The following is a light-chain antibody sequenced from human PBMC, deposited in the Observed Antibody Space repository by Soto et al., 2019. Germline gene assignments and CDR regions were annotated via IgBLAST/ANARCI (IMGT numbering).Light chain of an antibody. CDR2: ATS. V-gene: IGKV3-20*01. CDR1: QSVSSTY. J-gene: IGKJ1*01. Sequence: EIVLTQSPGTLSLSPGERASLSCRASQSVSSTYLAWYQQKPGQAPRLLIYATSTRATGIPDRFSGSGSGTDITLTISRLEPEDFAVYYCQPYGSSLWTFGQGTKVEIK. CDR3: QPYGSSLWT.